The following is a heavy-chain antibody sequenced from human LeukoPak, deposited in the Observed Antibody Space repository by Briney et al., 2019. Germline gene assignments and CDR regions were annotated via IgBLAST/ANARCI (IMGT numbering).Heavy chain of an antibody. Sequence: SETLSLTCTVSGGSISSYYWSWIRQPPGKGLKWIGYIYYSGSTNYNPSLKSRVTISVDTSKNQFSLKLSSVTAADTAVYYCARVGYSSGWYFAYLDYWGQGTLVTVSS. CDR1: GGSISSYY. J-gene: IGHJ4*02. D-gene: IGHD6-19*01. V-gene: IGHV4-59*01. CDR2: IYYSGST. CDR3: ARVGYSSGWYFAYLDY.